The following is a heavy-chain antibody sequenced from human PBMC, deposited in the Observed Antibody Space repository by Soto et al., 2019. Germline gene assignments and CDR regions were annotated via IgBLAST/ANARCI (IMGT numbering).Heavy chain of an antibody. CDR2: ISWNGASI. V-gene: IGHV3-9*01. CDR3: ANLPLYGSGFDC. D-gene: IGHD3-10*01. CDR1: GFTFDNYA. Sequence: EAQLVESGGGLVQPGRSLRLSCTASGFTFDNYAINWVRRATGKGLEWVAGISWNGASIGYAASVKGRFTISRDNAKNSLFLQMNSLTVDDTAVYYCANLPLYGSGFDCWGQGTLVTVS. J-gene: IGHJ4*02.